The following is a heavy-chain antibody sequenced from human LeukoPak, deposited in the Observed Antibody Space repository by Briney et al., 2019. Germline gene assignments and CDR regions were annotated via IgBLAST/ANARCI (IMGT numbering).Heavy chain of an antibody. V-gene: IGHV3-33*01. CDR1: GFNFSTYG. CDR3: ARDFSSWVLGY. J-gene: IGHJ4*02. Sequence: SGRSLRLSCAASGFNFSTYGMHWVRQAPGKGLEWVSVIWYDGSQEYYADSVKGRFSVSRDNSKNTVYLHMNSLRVEDTAVYHCARDFSSWVLGYWGQGTLVTVSS. CDR2: IWYDGSQE. D-gene: IGHD6-13*01.